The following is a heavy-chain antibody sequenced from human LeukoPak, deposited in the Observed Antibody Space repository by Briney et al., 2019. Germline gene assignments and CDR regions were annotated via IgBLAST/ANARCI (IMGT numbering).Heavy chain of an antibody. CDR2: IYSGGST. Sequence: PGGSLRLSCAASGFTVSSNYMSWVRQAPGKGLEGVSVIYSGGSTYYADSVKGRFTISRDNSKNTLYLQMNSLRAEDTAVYYCAKDSSGSAAGLDYWGQGTLVTVSS. CDR3: AKDSSGSAAGLDY. J-gene: IGHJ4*02. D-gene: IGHD6-13*01. CDR1: GFTVSSNY. V-gene: IGHV3-66*01.